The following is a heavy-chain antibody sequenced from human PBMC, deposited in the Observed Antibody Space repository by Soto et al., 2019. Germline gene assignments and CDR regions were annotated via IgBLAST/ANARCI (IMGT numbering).Heavy chain of an antibody. D-gene: IGHD1-26*01. J-gene: IGHJ6*01. V-gene: IGHV3-33*01. CDR2: IWYDGSQT. CDR3: ARDFTVGAIYSAVYYYSLDV. Sequence: WSLRLSCAASGFTFNNYGIHWVRQAPGKGLEGVAVIWYDGSQTRYADSVKGRFTICRDNFQNTLYRQMDSLRAEDTAMYYCARDFTVGAIYSAVYYYSLDVWGRGTTVTVSS. CDR1: GFTFNNYG.